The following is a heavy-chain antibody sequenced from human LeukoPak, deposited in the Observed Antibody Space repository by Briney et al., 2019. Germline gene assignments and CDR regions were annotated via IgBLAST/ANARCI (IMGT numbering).Heavy chain of an antibody. Sequence: PGGSLRLSCTASGFRFNIYGMHWVRQPPGKGLVWVSRIKNDGSTTTYADSVKGRFTVSRDNAKNTLYLQMNSLRAEDTAVYYCARERKYDSNFDYWGQGTLVTVSS. J-gene: IGHJ4*02. D-gene: IGHD1-1*01. V-gene: IGHV3-74*01. CDR3: ARERKYDSNFDY. CDR2: IKNDGSTT. CDR1: GFRFNIYG.